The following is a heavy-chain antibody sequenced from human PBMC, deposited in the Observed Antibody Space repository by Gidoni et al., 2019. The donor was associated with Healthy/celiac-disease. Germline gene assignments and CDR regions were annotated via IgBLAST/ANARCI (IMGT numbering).Heavy chain of an antibody. J-gene: IGHJ4*02. V-gene: IGHV4-61*02. CDR3: AGRSIAARPDY. Sequence: QVQLQESGPGLLKPSQTLSLPCPVSGGSLSSGSYYWSWFRQPAGKGLEWIGSIYTSGSTNYNPSLKSRVTMSVDTYKNQFSLKLSSVTAADTAVYYCAGRSIAARPDYWGQGTLVTVSS. D-gene: IGHD6-6*01. CDR2: IYTSGST. CDR1: GGSLSSGSYY.